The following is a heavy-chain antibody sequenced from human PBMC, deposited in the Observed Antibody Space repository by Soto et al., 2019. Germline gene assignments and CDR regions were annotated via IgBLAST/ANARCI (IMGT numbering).Heavy chain of an antibody. CDR1: GFTFSNAW. Sequence: EVQLVESGGGLVKPGGSLRLSCAASGFTFSNAWTTWVRQPPGKGLEWVGQIKSEPDGGTIDYATPVKGRFTISRDDSKNTLYLQMNNLYTEDTGVYYCTTSWEWEKLYFDYWGQGTLVTVSS. CDR3: TTSWEWEKLYFDY. D-gene: IGHD1-26*01. V-gene: IGHV3-15*05. CDR2: IKSEPDGGTI. J-gene: IGHJ4*02.